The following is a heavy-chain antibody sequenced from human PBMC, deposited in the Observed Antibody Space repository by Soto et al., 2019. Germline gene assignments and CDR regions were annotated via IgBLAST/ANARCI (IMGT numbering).Heavy chain of an antibody. CDR3: ARWAAARGEGAGGMDV. J-gene: IGHJ6*02. CDR2: INWNGGST. D-gene: IGHD6-6*01. CDR1: GFTFDDYG. V-gene: IGHV3-20*04. Sequence: PGGSLRLSCAASGFTFDDYGMSWVRQAPGKGLEWVSGINWNGGSTGYADSVKGRFTISRDNAKNSLYLQMNSLRAEATALYYSARWAAARGEGAGGMDVWGQGTTVAVSS.